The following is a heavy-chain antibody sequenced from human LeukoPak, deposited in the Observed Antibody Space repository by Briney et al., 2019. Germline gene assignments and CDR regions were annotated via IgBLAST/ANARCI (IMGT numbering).Heavy chain of an antibody. CDR3: ARGKHTVVVTAIRRRDAFDI. Sequence: GRSLRLSCAASGFTFSSYAMHWVRQAPGKGLEWVAVISYDGSNKYYADFVKGRFTISRDNSKNTLYLQMNSLRAEDTAVYYCARGKHTVVVTAIRRRDAFDIWGQGTMVTVSS. D-gene: IGHD2-21*02. J-gene: IGHJ3*02. CDR1: GFTFSSYA. V-gene: IGHV3-30-3*01. CDR2: ISYDGSNK.